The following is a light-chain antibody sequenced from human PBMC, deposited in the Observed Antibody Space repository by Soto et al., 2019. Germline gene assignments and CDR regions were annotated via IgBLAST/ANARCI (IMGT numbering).Light chain of an antibody. Sequence: EIVMTQSPATLSVSPGETATLSCRASQGISRTLAWYQLKSGQAPRLLFYGASTRATGVPARFSGSGSGTEFTLTISSLQSEDSALYYCQHYNHWPQLSFGGVTKVDIK. J-gene: IGKJ4*01. CDR1: QGISRT. CDR3: QHYNHWPQLS. CDR2: GAS. V-gene: IGKV3-15*01.